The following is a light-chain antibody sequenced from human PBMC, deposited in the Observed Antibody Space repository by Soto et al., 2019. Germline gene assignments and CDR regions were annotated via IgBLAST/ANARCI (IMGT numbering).Light chain of an antibody. CDR3: QQNYNSPLT. CDR2: AAS. V-gene: IGKV1-39*01. J-gene: IGKJ1*01. CDR1: QSVNTY. Sequence: DIQMTQSPSSLSASVGDRITISCRASQSVNTYLNWYQQRPGKAPQLLIYAASILHDGVPSRFSGSGSGTEFTLTISSLQPEDYATYFCQQNYNSPLTFGQGTKVDIK.